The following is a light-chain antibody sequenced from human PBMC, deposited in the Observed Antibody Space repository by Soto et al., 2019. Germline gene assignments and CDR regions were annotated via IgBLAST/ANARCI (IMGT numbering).Light chain of an antibody. CDR2: DDN. CDR1: NIGTKS. CDR3: QVWDSSSDHWV. V-gene: IGLV3-21*02. J-gene: IGLJ3*02. Sequence: SYELTQPPSVSVAPGQTARITCGGNNIGTKSVHWYQQKPGQAPVLVVYDDNDRPSGIPERFSGSNSGKTATLTISRVEAGDEADYHCQVWDSSSDHWVFGGGTKLTVL.